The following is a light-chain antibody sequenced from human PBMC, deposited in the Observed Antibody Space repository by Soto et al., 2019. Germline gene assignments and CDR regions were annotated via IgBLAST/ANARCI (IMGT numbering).Light chain of an antibody. J-gene: IGKJ3*01. Sequence: DVQMTQSPSTLSASVGDRDTITCRASQNISKWLAWYQQKPGRAPNLLIYDASSLQTGVPSRFSGSGSGTEFTLIINSLQSDDFATYHCQQYNHSSFTFGPGTKVDLK. CDR3: QQYNHSSFT. CDR2: DAS. V-gene: IGKV1-5*01. CDR1: QNISKW.